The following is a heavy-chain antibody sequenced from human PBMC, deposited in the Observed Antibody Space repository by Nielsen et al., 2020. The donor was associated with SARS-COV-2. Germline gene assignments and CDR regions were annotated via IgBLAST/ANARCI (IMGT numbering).Heavy chain of an antibody. CDR2: IRSKTYGETA. D-gene: IGHD2/OR15-2a*01. Sequence: GGSLRLSCTASGFTFGDYAMSWVRQAPGKGLEWVGFIRSKTYGETAEYAASVKGRFTISRDDSKGIAYLQMNSLKTEDTAVYYCTRDLYRQSAILWLYWGQGTLVTVSS. CDR3: TRDLYRQSAILWLY. J-gene: IGHJ4*02. CDR1: GFTFGDYA. V-gene: IGHV3-49*04.